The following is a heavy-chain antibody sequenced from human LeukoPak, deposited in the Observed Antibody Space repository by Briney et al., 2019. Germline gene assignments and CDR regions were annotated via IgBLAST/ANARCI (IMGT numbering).Heavy chain of an antibody. J-gene: IGHJ4*02. Sequence: PSETLSLTCAVYGGSFSGYYWSWIRQPPGKGLEWIGEINHSGSTNYNPSLKSRVTISVDTSKNQFSLKLSSVTAADTAVYYCARLGYNWNDGLDYWGQGTLVTVSS. D-gene: IGHD1-1*01. V-gene: IGHV4-34*01. CDR3: ARLGYNWNDGLDY. CDR2: INHSGST. CDR1: GGSFSGYY.